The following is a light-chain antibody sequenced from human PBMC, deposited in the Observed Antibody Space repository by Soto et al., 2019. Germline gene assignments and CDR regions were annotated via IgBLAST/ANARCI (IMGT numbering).Light chain of an antibody. Sequence: VLTQPASVSEAPGQTITISCAGTSSDVGGYNHVSWYQQHADKAPKLLIHEVSNRPSGVSNRFSGSKSGNTASLTISGLQAVDLYDYFCTTDLIISPSVFGTGTEVT. CDR2: EVS. CDR3: TTDLIISPSV. V-gene: IGLV2-14*01. CDR1: SSDVGGYNH. J-gene: IGLJ1*01.